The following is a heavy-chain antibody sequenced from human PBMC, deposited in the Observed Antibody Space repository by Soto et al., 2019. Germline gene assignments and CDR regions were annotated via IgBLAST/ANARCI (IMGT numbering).Heavy chain of an antibody. V-gene: IGHV4-4*02. D-gene: IGHD6-19*01. J-gene: IGHJ4*02. Sequence: QVQLQESGPGLVKPSGTLSLTCAVSGGSISSSHWWNWVRQPPGKGLEWIGDIYPSGSTNYNPSLKSRITISLDKSKNQFSLNLSSVTAAATAVYYCARGIGGLAVTYLSQGTLVTVSS. CDR1: GGSISSSHW. CDR3: ARGIGGLAVTY. CDR2: IYPSGST.